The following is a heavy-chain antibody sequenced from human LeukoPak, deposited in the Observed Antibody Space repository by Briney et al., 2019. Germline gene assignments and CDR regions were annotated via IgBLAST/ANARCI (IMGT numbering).Heavy chain of an antibody. Sequence: GGSLRLSCAASGFTFSSYSMNWVRQAPGKGLEWVSSISSSSSYIYYADSVKGRFTISRDNAKNSLYLQMNSLRAEDTAVYYCARDRLPDYYDRTAFDIWGQGTMVTVSS. J-gene: IGHJ3*02. D-gene: IGHD3-22*01. CDR2: ISSSSSYI. CDR3: ARDRLPDYYDRTAFDI. V-gene: IGHV3-21*01. CDR1: GFTFSSYS.